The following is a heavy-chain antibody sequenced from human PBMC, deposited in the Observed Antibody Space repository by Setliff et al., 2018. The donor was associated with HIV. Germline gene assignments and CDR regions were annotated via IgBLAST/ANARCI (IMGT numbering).Heavy chain of an antibody. CDR2: VYHTGST. Sequence: SETLSLTCAVSGGSISSSNWWTWVRQPPGKGLEWIGEVYHTGSTNYNPSLKSRVTISVDTSKNQFSLKLSSVTAADTAVYYCARARYYYDPDNTGSSGEYFDYWGQGALVTVSS. V-gene: IGHV4-4*02. CDR1: GGSISSSNW. J-gene: IGHJ4*02. CDR3: ARARYYYDPDNTGSSGEYFDY. D-gene: IGHD3-22*01.